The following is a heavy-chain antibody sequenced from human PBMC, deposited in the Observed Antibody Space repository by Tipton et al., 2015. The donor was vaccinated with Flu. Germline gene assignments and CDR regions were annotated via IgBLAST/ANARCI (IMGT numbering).Heavy chain of an antibody. CDR2: ISGDGGST. J-gene: IGHJ4*02. D-gene: IGHD1-20*01. CDR1: GFTFDDYA. Sequence: SLRLSCAASGFTFDDYAMHWVRQAPGKGLEWVSLISGDGGSTYYADSVKGRFTISRDNSKNSLYLQMNSLRTEDTALYYCAEGEYNNWNYPDYWGQGTLVTVSS. CDR3: AEGEYNNWNYPDY. V-gene: IGHV3-43*02.